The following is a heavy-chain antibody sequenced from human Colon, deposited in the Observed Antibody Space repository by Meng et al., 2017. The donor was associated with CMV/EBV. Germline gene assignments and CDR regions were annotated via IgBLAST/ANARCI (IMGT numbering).Heavy chain of an antibody. D-gene: IGHD3-10*01. CDR1: GFTFSSYW. Sequence: GSLKISCAASGFTFSSYWMHWVRQTPGKGLEWVSRVNNDGRNTVYADSVKGRFTISRDNAKDTLFLQMNSLRAEDTAVYYCTRGLRGPDYWGQGSLVTVSS. CDR2: VNNDGRNT. J-gene: IGHJ4*02. CDR3: TRGLRGPDY. V-gene: IGHV3-74*01.